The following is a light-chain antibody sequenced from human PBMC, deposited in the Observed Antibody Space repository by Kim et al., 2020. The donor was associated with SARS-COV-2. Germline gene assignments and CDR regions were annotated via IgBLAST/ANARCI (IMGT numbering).Light chain of an antibody. V-gene: IGLV1-40*01. CDR2: ATT. CDR1: SSNVGAGFD. Sequence: GQRVTSSCTGSSSNVGAGFDVHWYQQLPGSAPKLLIFATTSRPSGVPDRFSASKSGTSASLAITGLQPEDEADYYCQSFDSSLSGWVFGGGTKLTVL. J-gene: IGLJ3*02. CDR3: QSFDSSLSGWV.